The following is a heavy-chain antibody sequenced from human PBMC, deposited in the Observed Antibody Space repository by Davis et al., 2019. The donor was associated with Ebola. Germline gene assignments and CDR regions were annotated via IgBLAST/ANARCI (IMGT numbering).Heavy chain of an antibody. CDR3: ARAPPRYCSSTSCYTGIPSYGMNV. J-gene: IGHJ6*02. CDR1: GYTFTSYY. D-gene: IGHD2-2*02. Sequence: ASVKVSCKASGYTFTSYYMHWVRQAPGQGLEWMGIINPSGGSTSYAQKFQGRVTMTRDTSTSTVYMELSSLRSEDTAVYYCARAPPRYCSSTSCYTGIPSYGMNVWGQGTTVTVSS. V-gene: IGHV1-46*01. CDR2: INPSGGST.